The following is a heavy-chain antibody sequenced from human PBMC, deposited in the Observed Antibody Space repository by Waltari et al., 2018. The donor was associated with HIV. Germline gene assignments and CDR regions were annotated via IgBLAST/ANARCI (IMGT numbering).Heavy chain of an antibody. CDR2: IWFDGSIT. CDR3: ARDRRQLVRDAFDV. CDR1: GFTFTSYA. D-gene: IGHD6-13*01. J-gene: IGHJ3*01. Sequence: QVELVESVGGVVQPGRSMRLSCAASGFTFTSYAMHWVRQAPGKGLEWVAVIWFDGSITYYAESVKGRFTISRDNSRYKVYLQMNSLRADDTAVYYCARDRRQLVRDAFDVWGRGTKVTVSS. V-gene: IGHV3-33*01.